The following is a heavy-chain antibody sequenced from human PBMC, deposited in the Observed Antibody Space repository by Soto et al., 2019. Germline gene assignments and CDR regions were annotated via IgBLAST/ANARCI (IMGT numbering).Heavy chain of an antibody. CDR2: ISWNSGSI. V-gene: IGHV3-9*01. J-gene: IGHJ4*02. Sequence: GGSLRLSCAASGFTFDDYAMHWVRQAPGKGLEWVSGISWNSGSIGYADSVKGRFTISRDNAKNSLYLQMNSLRAEDTALYYCAKDGELGYCSGGSCYGNMDHFDYWGQGTLVTVSS. D-gene: IGHD2-15*01. CDR3: AKDGELGYCSGGSCYGNMDHFDY. CDR1: GFTFDDYA.